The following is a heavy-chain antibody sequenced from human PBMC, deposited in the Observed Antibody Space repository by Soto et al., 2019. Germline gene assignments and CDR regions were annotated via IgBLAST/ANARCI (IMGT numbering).Heavy chain of an antibody. D-gene: IGHD3-10*01. CDR2: ISWNSGSI. CDR1: GFTFDDYA. CDR3: AKGQLKSLTYGMDV. J-gene: IGHJ6*02. Sequence: SLRLSCAASGFTFDDYAMHWVRQAPGKGLEWVSGISWNSGSIGYADSVKGRFTISRDNAKNSLYLQMNSLRAEDTALYYRAKGQLKSLTYGMDVWGQGTTVTVSS. V-gene: IGHV3-9*01.